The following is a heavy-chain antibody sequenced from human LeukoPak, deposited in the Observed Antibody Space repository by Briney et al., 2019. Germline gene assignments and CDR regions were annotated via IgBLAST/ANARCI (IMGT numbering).Heavy chain of an antibody. D-gene: IGHD6-13*01. V-gene: IGHV3-9*01. Sequence: GGSLRLSCAASGFTFDDYAMHWVRQAPGKGLEWVSGISWNSGSIGYADSVKGRFTISRDNAKNSLYLQMNNLRAEDTALYYCAKDSWEGIAAAGKSAFDYWGQGTLATVSS. CDR1: GFTFDDYA. J-gene: IGHJ4*02. CDR2: ISWNSGSI. CDR3: AKDSWEGIAAAGKSAFDY.